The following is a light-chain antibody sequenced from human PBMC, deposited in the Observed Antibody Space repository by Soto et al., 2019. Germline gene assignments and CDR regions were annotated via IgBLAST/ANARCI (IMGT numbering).Light chain of an antibody. CDR2: DVN. Sequence: ALTQPRSVSGSPGQSVTISCTGTSSDVGAYNFASWYQQHPGTAPKLMIHDVNKRPSGVPDRFSGSKSGNTASLTISGLQADDEADYYCCSYAGNYKYVFGTGTKV. CDR3: CSYAGNYKYV. CDR1: SSDVGAYNF. V-gene: IGLV2-11*01. J-gene: IGLJ1*01.